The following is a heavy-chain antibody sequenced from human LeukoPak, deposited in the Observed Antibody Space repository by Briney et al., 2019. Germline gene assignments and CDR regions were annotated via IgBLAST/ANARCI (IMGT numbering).Heavy chain of an antibody. J-gene: IGHJ6*02. D-gene: IGHD3-22*01. Sequence: ASVKVSCKAPGYTFTSYGISWVRQAPGQGLERMGWISAYNGNTNYAQKLQGRVTMTTDTSTSTAYMELRSLRSDDTAVYYCAREFPDSSGYSYYGMDVWGQGTTVTVSS. CDR2: ISAYNGNT. CDR3: AREFPDSSGYSYYGMDV. CDR1: GYTFTSYG. V-gene: IGHV1-18*01.